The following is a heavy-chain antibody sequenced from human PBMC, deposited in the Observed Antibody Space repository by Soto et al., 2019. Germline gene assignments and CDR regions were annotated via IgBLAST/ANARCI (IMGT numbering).Heavy chain of an antibody. D-gene: IGHD6-13*01. Sequence: EVQLVESGGGLVQPGGSLRLSCEASGFTFSSYSMNWVRQAPGKGLEWVSYISSSSSTIYYADSVKGRFTISRDNAKNSLYLQMNSLRDEDTAVYYCARDRGIAGDYYYGMDVWGQGTTVTVSS. CDR3: ARDRGIAGDYYYGMDV. CDR2: ISSSSSTI. V-gene: IGHV3-48*02. CDR1: GFTFSSYS. J-gene: IGHJ6*02.